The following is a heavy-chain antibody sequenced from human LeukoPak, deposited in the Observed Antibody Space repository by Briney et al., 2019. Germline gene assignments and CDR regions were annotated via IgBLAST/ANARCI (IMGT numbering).Heavy chain of an antibody. D-gene: IGHD3-10*01. J-gene: IGHJ6*03. V-gene: IGHV3-23*01. CDR2: ISGSGGST. Sequence: GGSLRLSCAASGFTLSSYAMSWVRQAPGKGLEWVSDISGSGGSTYYADSVKGRFIISRDNSKNTLYLQMNSLRAEDTAVYYCAKGSYYGSGSYYNPLYYYYMDVWGKGTTVTISS. CDR1: GFTLSSYA. CDR3: AKGSYYGSGSYYNPLYYYYMDV.